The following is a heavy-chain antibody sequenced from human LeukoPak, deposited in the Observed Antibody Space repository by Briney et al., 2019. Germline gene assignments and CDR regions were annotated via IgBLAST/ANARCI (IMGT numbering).Heavy chain of an antibody. Sequence: GGSLRLSCVASGFTFSNYWMTWVRQAPGKGLDWVSSISSSSSSIYYADSVKGRFTISRDNAKNSLSLQMNSLRAEDTAVYYCAKDWGEYFDYVWGSFTSFDSWGQGTLVTVSS. V-gene: IGHV3-21*04. J-gene: IGHJ4*02. CDR2: ISSSSSSI. CDR1: GFTFSNYW. CDR3: AKDWGEYFDYVWGSFTSFDS. D-gene: IGHD3-16*01.